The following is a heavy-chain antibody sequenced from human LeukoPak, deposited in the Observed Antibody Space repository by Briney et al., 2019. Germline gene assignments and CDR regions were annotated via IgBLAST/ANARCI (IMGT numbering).Heavy chain of an antibody. V-gene: IGHV4-59*08. J-gene: IGHJ4*02. Sequence: SETLSLTCTVSGGSISNSYWSWIRQPPGKGLECIGYIYDSESTNYNPSLKSRVTISADTSKNQFSLKLSSVTAADTAIYYCARQSGGVATKLDYWGQGTLVTVSS. CDR3: ARQSGGVATKLDY. CDR1: GGSISNSY. D-gene: IGHD3-16*01. CDR2: IYDSEST.